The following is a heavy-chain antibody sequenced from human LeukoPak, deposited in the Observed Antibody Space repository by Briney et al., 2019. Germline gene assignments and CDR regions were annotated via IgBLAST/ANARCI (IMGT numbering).Heavy chain of an antibody. V-gene: IGHV1-8*03. D-gene: IGHD3-22*01. CDR2: MNPNIGNT. Sequence: ASVKVSCKASGYTFTSYDINWVRQATGQGLEWMGWMNPNIGNTGYAQKFQGRVTITRNTSISTAYMELSILRSADTAVYYCARGPSYYCDSSGIWFDPWGQGTLVTVSS. J-gene: IGHJ5*02. CDR3: ARGPSYYCDSSGIWFDP. CDR1: GYTFTSYD.